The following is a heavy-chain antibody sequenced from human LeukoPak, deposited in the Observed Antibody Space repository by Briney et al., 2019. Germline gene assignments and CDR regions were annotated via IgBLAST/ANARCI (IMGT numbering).Heavy chain of an antibody. D-gene: IGHD2-2*01. CDR2: INHSGST. CDR1: GGSFSGYY. Sequence: PSETLSLTCAVYGGSFSGYYWSWIRQPPGKGLEWIGEINHSGSTNYNPSLKSRVTISVDTSKNQFSLKLSSVTAADTAVYYCARGQRLGYRSSTSCYRLYWFDPWGQGTLVTVSS. V-gene: IGHV4-34*01. CDR3: ARGQRLGYRSSTSCYRLYWFDP. J-gene: IGHJ5*02.